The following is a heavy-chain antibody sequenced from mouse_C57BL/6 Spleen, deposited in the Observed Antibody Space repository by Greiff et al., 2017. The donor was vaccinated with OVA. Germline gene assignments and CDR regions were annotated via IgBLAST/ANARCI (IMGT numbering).Heavy chain of an antibody. D-gene: IGHD1-1*01. V-gene: IGHV1-7*01. CDR2: INPSSGYT. J-gene: IGHJ4*01. CDR3: ARLAVVDYYAMDY. CDR1: GYTFTSYW. Sequence: VHLVESGAELAKPGASVKLSCKASGYTFTSYWMHWVKQRPGQGLEWIGYINPSSGYTKYNQKFKDKATLTADKSSSTAYMQLSSLTYEDSAVYYCARLAVVDYYAMDYWGQGTSVTVSS.